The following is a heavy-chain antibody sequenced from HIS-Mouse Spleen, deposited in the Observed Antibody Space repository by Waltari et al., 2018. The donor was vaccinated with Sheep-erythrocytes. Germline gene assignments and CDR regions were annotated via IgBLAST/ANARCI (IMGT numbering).Heavy chain of an antibody. Sequence: VESGGGLVKPGGSLRLSCAASGFTFSSYSMNWVRQAPGKGLEWVSSISSSSSYIYYADSVKGRFTISRDNAKNSLYLQMNSLRAEDTAVYYCARASIFGVVRGFDYWGQGTLVTVSS. V-gene: IGHV3-21*01. CDR2: ISSSSSYI. D-gene: IGHD3-3*01. CDR3: ARASIFGVVRGFDY. CDR1: GFTFSSYS. J-gene: IGHJ4*02.